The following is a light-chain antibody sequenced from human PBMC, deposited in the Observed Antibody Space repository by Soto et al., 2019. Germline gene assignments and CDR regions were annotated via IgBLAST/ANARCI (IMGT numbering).Light chain of an antibody. CDR3: VLHMGSGIWV. Sequence: QTVVTQEPSFSVSPGGTVTLTCGFRSGSVSTSYYPSWYQQTPGQAPRTLIYSTNIRSSGVPDRFSGSILGNKAALTITGAQADDESDYYCVLHMGSGIWVYGGGTKVTVL. J-gene: IGLJ3*02. CDR1: SGSVSTSYY. CDR2: STN. V-gene: IGLV8-61*01.